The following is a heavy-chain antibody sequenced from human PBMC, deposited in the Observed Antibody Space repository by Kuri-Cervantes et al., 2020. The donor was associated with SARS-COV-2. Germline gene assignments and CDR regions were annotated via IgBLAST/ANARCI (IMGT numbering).Heavy chain of an antibody. V-gene: IGHV1-2*02. D-gene: IGHD6-6*01. Sequence: ASVKVSCKASGYTFTGYYMHWVRQAPGQGLEWMGWINPNSGGTNYAQKFQGRVTMTRDTSISTAYMELSRLRSHDTAVYYCARGLGYSSSSHRGGSFDYWGQGTLVTVSS. CDR2: INPNSGGT. CDR3: ARGLGYSSSSHRGGSFDY. J-gene: IGHJ4*02. CDR1: GYTFTGYY.